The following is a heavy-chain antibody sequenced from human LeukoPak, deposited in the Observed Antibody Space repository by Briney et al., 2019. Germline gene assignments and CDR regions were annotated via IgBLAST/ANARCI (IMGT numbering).Heavy chain of an antibody. Sequence: SETLSLTCTVSGGSISNKYWSWIRQPPGKGLEWIGRIYISGSTNYNPSLKSRVTISRDTSKNEFSLKLSSVTAADTAVYYCARDSRRDGYNLDYWGRGTLVTVSS. CDR1: GGSISNKY. D-gene: IGHD5-24*01. J-gene: IGHJ4*02. V-gene: IGHV4-4*08. CDR3: ARDSRRDGYNLDY. CDR2: IYISGST.